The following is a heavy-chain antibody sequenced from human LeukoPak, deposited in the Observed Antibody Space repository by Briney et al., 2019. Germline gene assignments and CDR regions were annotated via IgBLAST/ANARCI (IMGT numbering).Heavy chain of an antibody. V-gene: IGHV3-20*04. CDR1: ELSIDDYG. CDR3: ARDLSASWYSLAY. J-gene: IGHJ4*02. D-gene: IGHD6-13*01. CDR2: IDWSGGAI. Sequence: GGSLRLSCVASELSIDDYGMSWVRQAPGKGLEWISGIDWSGGAISYSDSVKGRFTISRDNTKNSLYLQMTSLRVDDTAVYYCARDLSASWYSLAYWGQGTLVTVSS.